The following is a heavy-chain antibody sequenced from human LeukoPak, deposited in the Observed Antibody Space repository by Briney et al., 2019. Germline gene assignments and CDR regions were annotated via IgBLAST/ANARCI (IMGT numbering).Heavy chain of an antibody. CDR2: NSGGRT. D-gene: IGHD3-22*01. J-gene: IGHJ4*02. Sequence: GGSLRLSCAASGFTFGNYAMSWVRQAPGKGLEWVSVNSGGRTYYADSAKGRFTISRDNSKNTLYLQMNSLRAEDTAVYHCAKGHSDSSGYLWPFDYWGQGTLVTVSS. V-gene: IGHV3-23*01. CDR3: AKGHSDSSGYLWPFDY. CDR1: GFTFGNYA.